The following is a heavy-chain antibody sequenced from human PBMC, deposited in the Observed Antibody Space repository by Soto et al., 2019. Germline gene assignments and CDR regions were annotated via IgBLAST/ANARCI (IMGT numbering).Heavy chain of an antibody. V-gene: IGHV1-46*03. Sequence: ASVKVSCKASGYTFTSYYMHWVRQAPGQGLEWMGIINPSGGSTSYAQKFQGRVTMARDTSTSTVYMELSSLRSEDTAVYYCARDRESSSPYYYYGMDVWGQGTTVTVS. D-gene: IGHD6-6*01. CDR2: INPSGGST. CDR1: GYTFTSYY. J-gene: IGHJ6*02. CDR3: ARDRESSSPYYYYGMDV.